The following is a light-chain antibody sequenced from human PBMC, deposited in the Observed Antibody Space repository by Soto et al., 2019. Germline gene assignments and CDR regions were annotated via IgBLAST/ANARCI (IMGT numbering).Light chain of an antibody. CDR2: DAS. V-gene: IGKV3-20*01. J-gene: IGKJ4*01. CDR1: QSVSSSY. Sequence: EIELTQSPGTLSLSPGERATLSCRASQSVSSSYLAWYQQKPGQAPRLLIYDASSRATGIQDRFSGSGSGTDFALTISRLQPEDFAVYDCRQYASSPLTFGGGTKVELK. CDR3: RQYASSPLT.